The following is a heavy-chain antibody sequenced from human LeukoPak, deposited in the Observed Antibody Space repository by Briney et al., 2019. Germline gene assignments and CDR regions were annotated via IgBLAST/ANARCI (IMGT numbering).Heavy chain of an antibody. Sequence: PGGSPRLSCAASGFTFSSYSMNWVRQAPGKGLEWVSSISSSSSYIYYADPVKGRFTISRDNAKNSLYLQMNSLRAEDTAVYYCARGEADYDFWSGYSNWFDPWDQGTLVTVSS. CDR3: ARGEADYDFWSGYSNWFDP. J-gene: IGHJ5*02. V-gene: IGHV3-21*01. D-gene: IGHD3-3*01. CDR1: GFTFSSYS. CDR2: ISSSSSYI.